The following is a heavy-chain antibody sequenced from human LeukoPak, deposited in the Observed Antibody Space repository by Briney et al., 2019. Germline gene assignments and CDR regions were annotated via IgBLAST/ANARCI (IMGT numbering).Heavy chain of an antibody. Sequence: ASVKVSCKASGYTFTSYYIHWVRQAPGQGLEWMGVINPSGGSTSYAENFQGRVTVTRDTSTSTVYMELSSLRSEDTALYYCARGGYYETQVAFDVWGQGTMVTVSS. CDR2: INPSGGST. CDR1: GYTFTSYY. J-gene: IGHJ3*01. CDR3: ARGGYYETQVAFDV. V-gene: IGHV1-46*01. D-gene: IGHD3-22*01.